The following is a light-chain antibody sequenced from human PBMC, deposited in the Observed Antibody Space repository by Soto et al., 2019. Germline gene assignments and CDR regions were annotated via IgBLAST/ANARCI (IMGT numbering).Light chain of an antibody. CDR3: AAWDDSLNGGV. CDR2: SND. V-gene: IGLV1-44*01. Sequence: QSVLTQAPSASGTPGQRVTISCSGSSYNIGSNTVSWYQQVPGTAPKLLIYSNDQRPSGVPDRFSGSKSGTSASLAIGGLQSEDEADYYCAAWDDSLNGGVFGGGTKVTVL. CDR1: SYNIGSNT. J-gene: IGLJ3*02.